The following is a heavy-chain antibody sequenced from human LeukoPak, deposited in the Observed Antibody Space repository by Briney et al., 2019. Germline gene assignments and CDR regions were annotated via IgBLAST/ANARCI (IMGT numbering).Heavy chain of an antibody. V-gene: IGHV3-74*01. J-gene: IGHJ4*02. CDR1: GFTFSSYW. CDR3: ARDYSSGWYYDY. Sequence: GGSLRLSCAASGFTFSSYWMHWVRQAPGKGLVWVSRINSDGSSASYADSVKGRFTISRDNAKNTLYLQMNSLRAEDTAVYYCARDYSSGWYYDYGGQGTLVTVSS. CDR2: INSDGSSA. D-gene: IGHD6-19*01.